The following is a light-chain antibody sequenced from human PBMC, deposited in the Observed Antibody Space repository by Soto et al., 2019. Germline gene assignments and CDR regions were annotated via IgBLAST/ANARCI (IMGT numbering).Light chain of an antibody. CDR1: QAISDY. Sequence: DIQMTQSPSSLSASVGDRVTITCQASQAISDYLNWYQQKPGKAPKLLIYGASNLETGVPSRFSGSGSGTDFTFTISSLQPEDVASYYCQQYDTLRLTFGGGTKVEI. CDR2: GAS. V-gene: IGKV1-33*01. J-gene: IGKJ4*01. CDR3: QQYDTLRLT.